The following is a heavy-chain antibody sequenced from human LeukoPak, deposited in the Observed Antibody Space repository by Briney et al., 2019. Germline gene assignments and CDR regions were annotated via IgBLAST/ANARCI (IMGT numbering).Heavy chain of an antibody. CDR2: ISGSGGST. Sequence: GGSLRLSCAASGFTFSSYAMSWVRQAPGKGLEWVSAISGSGGSTYYADSVKGRFTISRDNSKNTLYLQMNSLRAEDTAVYYCAKDPISSGWYRSDYWGQGTLVTVSS. CDR3: AKDPISSGWYRSDY. V-gene: IGHV3-23*01. J-gene: IGHJ4*02. CDR1: GFTFSSYA. D-gene: IGHD6-19*01.